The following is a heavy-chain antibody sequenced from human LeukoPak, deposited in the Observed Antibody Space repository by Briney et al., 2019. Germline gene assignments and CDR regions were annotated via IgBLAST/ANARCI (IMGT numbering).Heavy chain of an antibody. D-gene: IGHD6-13*01. CDR1: GYTFTGYY. Sequence: GASVKVSCKASGYTFTGYYIHWVRQAPGQGLEWMGWINPNSGGTNYAQKFQGRVTMTRDTSISTAYVELSRLRSDDTAVYYCARDRSSSWYDFDYWGQGTLVTVSS. CDR2: INPNSGGT. V-gene: IGHV1-2*02. CDR3: ARDRSSSWYDFDY. J-gene: IGHJ4*02.